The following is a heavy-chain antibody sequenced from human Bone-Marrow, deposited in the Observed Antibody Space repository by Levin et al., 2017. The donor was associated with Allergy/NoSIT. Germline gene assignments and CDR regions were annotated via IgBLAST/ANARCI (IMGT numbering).Heavy chain of an antibody. Sequence: GGSLRLSCAPSGFTFSDYYMSWIRQAPGKGLEWLSYISISSDTIYYADSVKGRFTISRDNAKNSLYLQMNSLRAEDTAVYYCARKRDLLYFDLWGRGTLVTVSS. CDR3: ARKRDLLYFDL. V-gene: IGHV3-11*01. CDR2: ISISSDTI. J-gene: IGHJ2*01. D-gene: IGHD1-26*01. CDR1: GFTFSDYY.